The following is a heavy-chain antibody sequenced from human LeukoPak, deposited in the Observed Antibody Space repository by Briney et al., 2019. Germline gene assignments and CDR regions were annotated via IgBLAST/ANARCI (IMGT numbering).Heavy chain of an antibody. J-gene: IGHJ4*02. CDR1: GFTFSSYW. CDR3: ATSRTFDY. Sequence: GGSLRLSCAASGFTFSSYWMHWVRQAPGEGLVWVSRIKSDGSSTSYADSVKGRFTISRDNAKNTVYLQMNSLRAEDPAVYYCATSRTFDYWGQGTLVTVSS. V-gene: IGHV3-74*01. CDR2: IKSDGSST.